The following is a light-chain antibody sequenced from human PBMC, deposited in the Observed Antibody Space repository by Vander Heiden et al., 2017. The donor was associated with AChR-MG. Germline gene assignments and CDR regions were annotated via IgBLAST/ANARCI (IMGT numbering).Light chain of an antibody. CDR1: QSLLYSNGYNY. Sequence: DFVMTQYPLSLPVTPGEPATISCRCSQSLLYSNGYNYLDWYLQKPGQSPQSLIYLGSNRAPGVPDRFSGSGSGTDFTLKISRVEAEDVGVYYCMQAIQGPLTFGQGTKLEI. J-gene: IGKJ2*01. CDR2: LGS. V-gene: IGKV2-28*01. CDR3: MQAIQGPLT.